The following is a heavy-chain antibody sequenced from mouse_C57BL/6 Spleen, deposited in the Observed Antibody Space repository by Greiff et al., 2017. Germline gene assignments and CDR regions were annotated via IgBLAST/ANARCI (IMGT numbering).Heavy chain of an antibody. Sequence: VQLQQSGPELVKPGASVKISCKASGYSFTGYYMNWVKQSPEKSLEWIGEINPSTGGTTYNQKFKAKATLTVDKSSSTAYMQLKSLTSEDSAVYYCARGGDYGSWFAYWGQGTLVTVSA. CDR1: GYSFTGYY. V-gene: IGHV1-42*01. J-gene: IGHJ3*01. CDR3: ARGGDYGSWFAY. CDR2: INPSTGGT. D-gene: IGHD1-2*01.